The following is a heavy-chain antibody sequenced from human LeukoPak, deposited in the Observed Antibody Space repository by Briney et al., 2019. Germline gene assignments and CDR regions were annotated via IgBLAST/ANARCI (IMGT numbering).Heavy chain of an antibody. D-gene: IGHD3-3*01. CDR3: ARGGDTIFGAVGPRIDAFDI. Sequence: ASVKVSCKASGYTLTSYGISWVRQAPGQGLEWMGWISAYNGNTNYAQKLQGRVTMTTDTSTSTAYMELRSLRSDDTAVYYCARGGDTIFGAVGPRIDAFDIWGQGTMVTVSS. V-gene: IGHV1-18*01. CDR2: ISAYNGNT. J-gene: IGHJ3*02. CDR1: GYTLTSYG.